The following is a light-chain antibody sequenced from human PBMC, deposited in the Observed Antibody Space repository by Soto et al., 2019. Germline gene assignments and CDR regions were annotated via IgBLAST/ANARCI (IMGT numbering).Light chain of an antibody. V-gene: IGLV2-23*01. CDR2: EGS. J-gene: IGLJ2*01. CDR1: SSGVGNYNL. CDR3: SSDAGAVV. Sequence: QSALTQPASVSGSPGQSITLSCTRTSSGVGNYNLVSWYQHRPGKAPKLIIYEGSQRPSGVSDRFSGSKSGNTASLTISGLRAEDEADYYCSSDAGAVVFGGGTKLTVL.